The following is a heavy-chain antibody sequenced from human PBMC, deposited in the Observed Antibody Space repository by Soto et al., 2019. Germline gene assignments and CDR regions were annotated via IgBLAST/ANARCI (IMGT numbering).Heavy chain of an antibody. J-gene: IGHJ6*02. Sequence: GWSLRLSCISSGFTFRTYTMNWVRQAPGKGLEWVSGIRGFSPYTFYAESVRGRFTISRDNAKNSLFLQMDSLRAEDTAVYYCARALQAAKLYYYYGMDVWGQGTTVTVS. CDR1: GFTFRTYT. CDR2: IRGFSPYT. CDR3: ARALQAAKLYYYYGMDV. D-gene: IGHD2-2*01. V-gene: IGHV3-21*01.